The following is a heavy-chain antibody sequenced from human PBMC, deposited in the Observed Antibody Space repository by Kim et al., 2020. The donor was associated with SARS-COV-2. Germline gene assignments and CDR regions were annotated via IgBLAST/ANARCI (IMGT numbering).Heavy chain of an antibody. CDR3: ARDPQFDILSGYYSD. CDR2: IDTTKNYA. J-gene: IGHJ4*02. Sequence: GGSLRLSCAASGFTFSDHYMTWIRQAPGKGLEWISHIDTTKNYADYADSVKGRFTNSRDNAKRSLYLHMNSLRVEDTAIYYCARDPQFDILSGYYSDWGQGTLVTVSS. D-gene: IGHD3-9*01. V-gene: IGHV3-11*05. CDR1: GFTFSDHY.